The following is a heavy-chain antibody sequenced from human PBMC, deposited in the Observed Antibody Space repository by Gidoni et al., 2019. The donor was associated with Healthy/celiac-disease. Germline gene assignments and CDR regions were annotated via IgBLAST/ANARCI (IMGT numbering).Heavy chain of an antibody. CDR2: ISGSGGST. D-gene: IGHD3-3*01. CDR3: AKTSTPVDTIFGVVFGYFDY. Sequence: EVQLLESGGGLVQPGGSLRLSCAASGFTFRSYAMSWVRQAPGKGLEWVSAISGSGGSTYYADSVKGRFTISRDNSKNTLYLQMNSLRAEDTAVYYCAKTSTPVDTIFGVVFGYFDYWGQGTLVTVSS. CDR1: GFTFRSYA. V-gene: IGHV3-23*01. J-gene: IGHJ4*02.